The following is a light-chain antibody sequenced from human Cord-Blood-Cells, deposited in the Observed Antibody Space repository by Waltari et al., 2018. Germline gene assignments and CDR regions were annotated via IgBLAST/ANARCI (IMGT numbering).Light chain of an antibody. V-gene: IGKV1-39*01. CDR2: AAS. Sequence: DIQMTQSPPSLSASVGDRVTITCRASQSISSYLNWYQQKPGKAPNLLIYAASSLQSGVPSRFSGSGSGTDFTLTISSLQPEDFATYYCQQSYSTPYTVGQGTKLEIK. CDR1: QSISSY. CDR3: QQSYSTPYT. J-gene: IGKJ2*01.